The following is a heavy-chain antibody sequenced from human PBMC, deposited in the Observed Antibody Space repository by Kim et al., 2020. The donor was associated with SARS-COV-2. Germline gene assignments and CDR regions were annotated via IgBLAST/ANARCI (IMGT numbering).Heavy chain of an antibody. CDR3: ARDLTATTGTHYYGMDV. D-gene: IGHD1-1*01. J-gene: IGHJ6*02. V-gene: IGHV3-11*05. Sequence: VKCRFTITSDKAKNTLYLQMNSLRAEDTAVYYCARDLTATTGTHYYGMDVWGQGTTVTVSS.